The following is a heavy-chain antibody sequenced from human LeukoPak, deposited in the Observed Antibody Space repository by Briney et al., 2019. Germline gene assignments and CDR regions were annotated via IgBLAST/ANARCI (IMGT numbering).Heavy chain of an antibody. D-gene: IGHD3-10*01. J-gene: IGHJ6*03. V-gene: IGHV1-8*01. CDR3: ARQTGIWNYYYYYYMDV. Sequence: GASVKVSCKASGYTFTSYDINWVRQATGQGLEWMGWMNPNSGNTGYAQKFQGRVTMTRNTSISTAYMELSSLRSEDTAVYYCARQTGIWNYYYYYYMDVWGKGTTVTVSS. CDR1: GYTFTSYD. CDR2: MNPNSGNT.